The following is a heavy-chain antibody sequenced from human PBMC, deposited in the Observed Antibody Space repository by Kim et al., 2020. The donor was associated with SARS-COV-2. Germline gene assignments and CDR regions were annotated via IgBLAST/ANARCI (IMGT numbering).Heavy chain of an antibody. J-gene: IGHJ6*02. CDR2: IYYSGST. D-gene: IGHD6-13*01. CDR3: ARGGLYSSSWYRPSHYYGMDV. Sequence: SETLSLTCTVSGGSISSYYWSWIRQPPGKGLEWIGYIYYSGSTNYNPSLKSRVTISVDTSKNQFSLKLSSVTAADTAVYYCARGGLYSSSWYRPSHYYGMDVWGQGTTVTVSS. CDR1: GGSISSYY. V-gene: IGHV4-59*13.